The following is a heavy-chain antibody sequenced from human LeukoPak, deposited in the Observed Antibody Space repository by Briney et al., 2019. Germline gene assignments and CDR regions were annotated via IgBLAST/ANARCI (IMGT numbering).Heavy chain of an antibody. Sequence: SQTLSLTCTVSGGSISSGDYYWSWIRQPPGKGLEWIGYIYYSGSTYYNPSLKSRVTISVDTSKNQFSLKLSSMTAADTAVYYCARARREMVRGVIIPDAFDIWGQGTMVTVSS. CDR1: GGSISSGDYY. V-gene: IGHV4-30-4*01. CDR2: IYYSGST. J-gene: IGHJ3*02. CDR3: ARARREMVRGVIIPDAFDI. D-gene: IGHD3-10*01.